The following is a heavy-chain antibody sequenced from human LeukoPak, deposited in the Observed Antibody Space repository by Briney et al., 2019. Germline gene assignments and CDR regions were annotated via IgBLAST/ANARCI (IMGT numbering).Heavy chain of an antibody. D-gene: IGHD3-10*01. Sequence: GGSLRLSCAASGFTSSSYWMHWVRQAPGKGLVWVSRINSDGSSTSYADSVKGRFTISRDKSNNTLYLQMNSLRAEDTAVYYCARGPGKASFDYWGQGTLVTVSS. V-gene: IGHV3-74*01. CDR1: GFTSSSYW. J-gene: IGHJ4*02. CDR2: INSDGSST. CDR3: ARGPGKASFDY.